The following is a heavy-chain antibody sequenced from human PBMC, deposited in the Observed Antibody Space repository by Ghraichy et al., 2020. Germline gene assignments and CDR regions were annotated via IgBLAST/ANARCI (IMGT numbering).Heavy chain of an antibody. CDR2: IKSKTDGGTP. Sequence: GGSLRLSCAASGFTFSNAWMVWVRQTPGKGLEWVGRIKSKTDGGTPDYAAPVQGRFTISRDDSRDTLYLQMNSLKTEDAAVYYCATGSSPLGQLSLFFFWGQGTLVTVSS. CDR3: ATGSSPLGQLSLFFF. D-gene: IGHD3-16*01. J-gene: IGHJ4*02. CDR1: GFTFSNAW. V-gene: IGHV3-15*01.